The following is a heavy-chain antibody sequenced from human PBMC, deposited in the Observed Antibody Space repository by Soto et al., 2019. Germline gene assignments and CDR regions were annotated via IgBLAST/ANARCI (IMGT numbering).Heavy chain of an antibody. CDR1: GGSFSGYY. V-gene: IGHV4-34*01. Sequence: ETLSLTCAVYGGSFSGYYWSWIRQPPGRGLEWIGELNPSGSTNYHPSLNSRVTISSDTSKNQLSLRLNSVTAADTALYYCARGREQWLVDAFDIWGQGTMVTVSS. CDR2: LNPSGST. D-gene: IGHD6-19*01. CDR3: ARGREQWLVDAFDI. J-gene: IGHJ3*02.